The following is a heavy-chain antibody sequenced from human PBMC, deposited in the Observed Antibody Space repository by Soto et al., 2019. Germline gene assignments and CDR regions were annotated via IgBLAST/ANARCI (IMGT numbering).Heavy chain of an antibody. CDR3: ARAYGSGDNYAFDI. V-gene: IGHV4-30-2*01. CDR1: GGSISSGGYS. J-gene: IGHJ3*02. D-gene: IGHD3-10*01. CDR2: IYHSGST. Sequence: SETLSLTCAVSGGSISSGGYSWSWIRQPPGKGLEWIGYIYHSGSTYYNPSLKSRVTISVDRPKNQFSLKLSSVTAADTAVYYCARAYGSGDNYAFDIWGQGTMVT.